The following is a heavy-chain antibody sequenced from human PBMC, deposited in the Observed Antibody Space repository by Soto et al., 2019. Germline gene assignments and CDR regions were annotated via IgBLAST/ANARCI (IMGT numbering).Heavy chain of an antibody. D-gene: IGHD5-18*01. CDR3: ARDGVDTATGYYYGMDV. J-gene: IGHJ6*02. Sequence: QVQLVQSGAEVKKPGASVKVSCKASGYTFTSYGISWVRQAPGQGLEWMGWISAYNGNTNYAQKLQGRVTMTTDTSTSTGYMEVRSLRADDTAVYYCARDGVDTATGYYYGMDVWGQGTTVTVSS. V-gene: IGHV1-18*01. CDR1: GYTFTSYG. CDR2: ISAYNGNT.